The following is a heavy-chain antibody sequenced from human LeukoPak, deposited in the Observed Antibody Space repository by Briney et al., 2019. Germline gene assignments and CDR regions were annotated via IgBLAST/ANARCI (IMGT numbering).Heavy chain of an antibody. CDR2: ITSGSSTI. CDR3: AREYGSGSYSIT. Sequence: PGGSLRLSCVPSAFTFSSYSMNWVRQAPGKGLEWVSYITSGSSTIYYADSVKGRFTISRDNAKNSLYLQMNSLRAEATAVYYCAREYGSGSYSITWGQGTLVTVTS. D-gene: IGHD3-10*01. V-gene: IGHV3-48*01. J-gene: IGHJ5*02. CDR1: AFTFSSYS.